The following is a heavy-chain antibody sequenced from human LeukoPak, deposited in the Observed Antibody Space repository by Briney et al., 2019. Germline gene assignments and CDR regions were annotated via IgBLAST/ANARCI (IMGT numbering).Heavy chain of an antibody. J-gene: IGHJ4*01. D-gene: IGHD1-14*01. V-gene: IGHV3-23*01. CDR1: GFTFSGSA. Sequence: GGSLRLSCAASGFTFSGSAMSWVRQAPGKGLEWVSGISIGGDYTYYADSVKGRFTISRDNSKNTLSLQMSNLRAEDTAIYYCAKLHSATITADFDHWGQEPWSLSPQ. CDR2: ISIGGDYT. CDR3: AKLHSATITADFDH.